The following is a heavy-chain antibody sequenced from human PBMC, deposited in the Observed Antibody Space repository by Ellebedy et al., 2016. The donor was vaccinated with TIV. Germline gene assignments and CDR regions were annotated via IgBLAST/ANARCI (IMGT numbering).Heavy chain of an antibody. Sequence: GESLKISCAASGFTVSSNYMSWVRQAPGKGLEWVSVIYSGGSTYYADSVKGRFTISRDNSKNTLYLQMNSLRAEDTAVYYCAKGLLWSGYLYYGMDVWGQGTTVTVSS. CDR2: IYSGGST. V-gene: IGHV3-53*01. D-gene: IGHD3-3*01. CDR1: GFTVSSNY. J-gene: IGHJ6*02. CDR3: AKGLLWSGYLYYGMDV.